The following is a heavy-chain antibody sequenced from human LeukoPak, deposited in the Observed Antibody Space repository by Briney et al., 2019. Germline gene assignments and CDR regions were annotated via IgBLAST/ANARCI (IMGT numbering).Heavy chain of an antibody. V-gene: IGHV3-15*01. CDR1: GFTFSNAW. CDR2: IKSKTDGGTT. CDR3: TTVTYYYGSGSFDY. D-gene: IGHD3-10*01. J-gene: IGHJ4*02. Sequence: KTGGSLRLSCADSGFTFSNAWMSWVRQAPGKGLEWVGRIKSKTDGGTTDYAAPVKGRFTISRDDSKNTLYLQMNSLKTEDTAVYYCTTVTYYYGSGSFDYWGQGTLVTVSS.